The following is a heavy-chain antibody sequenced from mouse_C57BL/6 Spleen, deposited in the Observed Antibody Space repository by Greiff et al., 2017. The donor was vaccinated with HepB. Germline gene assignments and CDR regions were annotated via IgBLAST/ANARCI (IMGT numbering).Heavy chain of an antibody. D-gene: IGHD2-3*01. CDR2: INPYNGDT. Sequence: VQLKQSGPELVKPGDSVKISCKASGYSFTGYFMNWVMQSHGKSLEWIGRINPYNGDTFYNQKFKGKATLTVDKSSSTAHMELRSLTSEDSAVYYCARGGWLLPAGFDVWGTGTTVTVSS. V-gene: IGHV1-20*01. CDR3: ARGGWLLPAGFDV. CDR1: GYSFTGYF. J-gene: IGHJ1*03.